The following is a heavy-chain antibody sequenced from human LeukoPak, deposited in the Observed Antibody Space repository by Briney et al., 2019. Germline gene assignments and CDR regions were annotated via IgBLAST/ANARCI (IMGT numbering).Heavy chain of an antibody. CDR2: ISGSGGST. D-gene: IGHD6-13*01. V-gene: IGHV3-23*01. CDR3: AKTITSSSEEYFQH. CDR1: GFTFSSYA. J-gene: IGHJ1*01. Sequence: GGSLRLSCSASGFTFSSYAMSWVRQAPGKGLEWVSAISGSGGSTYYADSVKGRFTISRDNSKNTLYLQMNSLRAEDTAVYYCAKTITSSSEEYFQHWGQGTLVTVSS.